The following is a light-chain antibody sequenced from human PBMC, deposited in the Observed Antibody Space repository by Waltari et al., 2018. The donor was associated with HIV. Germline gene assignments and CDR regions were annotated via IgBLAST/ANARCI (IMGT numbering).Light chain of an antibody. CDR3: QSYDSSLSGVI. Sequence: QSVLTQPPSVSGAPGQRVTISCTGSSSNIGAGYDVHWYQHLPGTVPKLLIYDNSNRPSGVPDRFSGSKSGTSASLAITGLQAEDETDYYCQSYDSSLSGVIFGGGTKLTVL. J-gene: IGLJ2*01. V-gene: IGLV1-40*01. CDR2: DNS. CDR1: SSNIGAGYD.